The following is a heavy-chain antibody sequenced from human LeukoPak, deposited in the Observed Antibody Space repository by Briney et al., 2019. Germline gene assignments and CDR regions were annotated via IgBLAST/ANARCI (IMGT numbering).Heavy chain of an antibody. Sequence: SETLSLTCIVSDGSISYNYWSWIRQSAGKGLELIGRIYYTGSTNYNPSLRSRVTMSVDTSKDQFSLMLSSVTAADTAVYYCARGLSGDSYGFEYWGQGTLVTVSS. CDR3: ARGLSGDSYGFEY. CDR1: DGSISYNY. J-gene: IGHJ4*02. CDR2: IYYTGST. V-gene: IGHV4-4*07. D-gene: IGHD5-18*01.